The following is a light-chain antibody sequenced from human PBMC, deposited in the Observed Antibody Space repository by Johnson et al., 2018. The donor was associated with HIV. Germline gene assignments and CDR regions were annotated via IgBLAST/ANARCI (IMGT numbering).Light chain of an antibody. Sequence: HSVLTQPPSVSAAPGQKVTISCSGSSSNIGNNYVSWYQQLPGTAPKLLIYDNNKRPSGIPDRFSGSKSGTSATLGITGLQTGDEADYYCGTWDSSLSACYVFGTGTEVTVL. J-gene: IGLJ1*01. CDR2: DNN. CDR3: GTWDSSLSACYV. V-gene: IGLV1-51*01. CDR1: SSNIGNNY.